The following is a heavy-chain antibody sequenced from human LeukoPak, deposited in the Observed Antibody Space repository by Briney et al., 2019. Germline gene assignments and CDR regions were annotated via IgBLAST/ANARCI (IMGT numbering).Heavy chain of an antibody. J-gene: IGHJ3*02. D-gene: IGHD2-21*01. CDR3: ARSNIGDNAFDI. V-gene: IGHV3-20*04. Sequence: PGGSLRLSCAASGFTFDDYGMSWVRQAPGKGLEWVSGINWNGGSTGYADSVKGRFTISRDSAKNSLYLQMNSLTAENTAVYYCARSNIGDNAFDIWGQGTMVTVSS. CDR2: INWNGGST. CDR1: GFTFDDYG.